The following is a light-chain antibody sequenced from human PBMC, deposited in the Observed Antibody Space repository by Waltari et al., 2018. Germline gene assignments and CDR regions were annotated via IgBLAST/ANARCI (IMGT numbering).Light chain of an antibody. Sequence: QSALTQPAPVSGSLGQSNNISCTGGSSAVGAYNLVPWYQQHQGKAPKVMIDDVTERPSGISNRFSGSKSGYTASLTSSRLQAEDEADYYCGSFTTSYTWVFGGGTTLTVL. CDR3: GSFTTSYTWV. CDR2: DVT. J-gene: IGLJ3*02. CDR1: SSAVGAYNL. V-gene: IGLV2-14*03.